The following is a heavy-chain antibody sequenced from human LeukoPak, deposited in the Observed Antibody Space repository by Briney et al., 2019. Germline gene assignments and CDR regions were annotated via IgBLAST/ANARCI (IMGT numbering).Heavy chain of an antibody. V-gene: IGHV3-7*03. CDR3: ARGQYCSTTTCFMAFDY. D-gene: IGHD2-2*01. J-gene: IGHJ4*02. Sequence: GGSLRLSCAASGFTFSSYWMNWVRQAPGKGLEWVANINQDGSDKYYVDSVKGRFTISRDNFKSSLHLQMDSLRTEDTALYYCARGQYCSTTTCFMAFDYWGQGTLVTVSS. CDR2: INQDGSDK. CDR1: GFTFSSYW.